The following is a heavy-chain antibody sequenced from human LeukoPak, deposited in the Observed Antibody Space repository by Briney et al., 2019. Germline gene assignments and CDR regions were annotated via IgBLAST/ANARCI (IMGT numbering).Heavy chain of an antibody. CDR2: IYPGDSDT. CDR1: GYSFTSYW. V-gene: IGHV5-51*01. CDR3: ASANYYRSGSRIQY. Sequence: GESLKTPRKGSGYSFTSYWIGRVRQMPGQGLEWMGIIYPGDSDTSYSPSFQGQVTISADTTINTAYLQWSSPKAANTAMYYCASANYYRSGSRIQYWGQGTLVTVSS. D-gene: IGHD3-10*01. J-gene: IGHJ4*02.